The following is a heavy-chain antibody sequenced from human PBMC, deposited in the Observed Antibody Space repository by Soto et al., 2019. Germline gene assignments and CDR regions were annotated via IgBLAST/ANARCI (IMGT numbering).Heavy chain of an antibody. CDR2: MYHSGNT. V-gene: IGHV4-39*01. D-gene: IGHD2-2*01. CDR3: ALILGEYCTSASCSDYYYYYMDV. CDR1: GGSISTSSYY. J-gene: IGHJ6*03. Sequence: SETLSLTCTVSGGSISTSSYYWGWIRQPPGKGLEWLGHMYHSGNTYYNPSLKSRVTISVDTSNNQFSLKLSSVTAADTAVYYCALILGEYCTSASCSDYYYYYMDVWCKGTSVTVSS.